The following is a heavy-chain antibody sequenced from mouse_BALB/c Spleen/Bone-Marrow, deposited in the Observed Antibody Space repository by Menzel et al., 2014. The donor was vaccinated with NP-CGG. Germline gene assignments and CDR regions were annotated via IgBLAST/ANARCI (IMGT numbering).Heavy chain of an antibody. Sequence: EVQLVESGGGLVQPGGSLKVPCAASGFTFNNYGMSWVRQTPDKRLELVATINRNGGSSYYPDSVKGRFTISRDNAKNTLHLQMSSLKSEDTAIYYCSRGNYGNYVDYFDYWGQGTTLTVSS. CDR3: SRGNYGNYVDYFDY. V-gene: IGHV5-6-3*01. D-gene: IGHD2-1*01. J-gene: IGHJ2*01. CDR1: GFTFNNYG. CDR2: INRNGGSS.